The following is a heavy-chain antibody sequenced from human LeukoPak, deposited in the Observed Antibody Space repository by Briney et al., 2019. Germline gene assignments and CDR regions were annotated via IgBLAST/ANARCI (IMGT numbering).Heavy chain of an antibody. D-gene: IGHD2-15*01. CDR3: ARDVFFCRGDSCSPLYYFDY. V-gene: IGHV1-46*01. Sequence: EASVKVSCKASGYTFTSNYIHWVRQAPGQGLEWMGMIYPRDGSTSYAQKFQGRVTVTRDTSTSTVHMELSGLRSEDTAVYYCARDVFFCRGDSCSPLYYFDYWGQGTLVTVSS. CDR1: GYTFTSNY. J-gene: IGHJ4*02. CDR2: IYPRDGST.